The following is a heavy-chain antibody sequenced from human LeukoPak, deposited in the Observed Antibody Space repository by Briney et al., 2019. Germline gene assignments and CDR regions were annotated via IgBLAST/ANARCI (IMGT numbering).Heavy chain of an antibody. CDR3: ARNYYGDYGNWFDP. CDR2: INPNSGGT. D-gene: IGHD4-17*01. V-gene: IGHV1-2*02. CDR1: GYTFTGYY. Sequence: ASVKVSCKASGYTFTGYYMHWVRQAPGQGLEWMGWINPNSGGTNYAQKFQGRVTMTRDTSISTAYMELSRLRSDDTAVYYCARNYYGDYGNWFDPWGQGTLVTVSS. J-gene: IGHJ5*02.